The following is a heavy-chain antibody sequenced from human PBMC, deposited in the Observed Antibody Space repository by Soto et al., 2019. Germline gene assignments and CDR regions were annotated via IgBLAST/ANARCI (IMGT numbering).Heavy chain of an antibody. D-gene: IGHD3-22*01. J-gene: IGHJ5*02. V-gene: IGHV4-4*02. CDR2: IYHSGST. Sequence: PSETLSLTCAVSGGSISSSNWWSWVRQPPGKGLEWIGEIYHSGSTNYNPSLKSRVTISVDKSKNQFSLSLSSVTAADTAVYFCARYSPPKKTYDSNPGWFDPWGQGTLVTVSS. CDR3: ARYSPPKKTYDSNPGWFDP. CDR1: GGSISSSNW.